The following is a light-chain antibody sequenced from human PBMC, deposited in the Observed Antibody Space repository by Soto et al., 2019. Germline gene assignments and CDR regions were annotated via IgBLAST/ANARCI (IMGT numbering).Light chain of an antibody. V-gene: IGKV3-20*01. CDR1: QNVYINS. CDR2: GAS. J-gene: IGKJ3*01. CDR3: QQYGDSPLT. Sequence: EVGLTQSPGTLSLSPGERATLSCRASQNVYINSLAWYQQRPGQTPRLLIYGASTRAAAIPDRFSGSGSGADFALSIDGLEPEDFAIYYCQQYGDSPLTFGPGTRVD.